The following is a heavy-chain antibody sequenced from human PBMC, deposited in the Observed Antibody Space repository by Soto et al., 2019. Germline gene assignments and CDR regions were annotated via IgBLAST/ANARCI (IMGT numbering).Heavy chain of an antibody. D-gene: IGHD3-16*01. Sequence: QVQLVQSGAEVKKPGSSVKVSCKASGGTFSSYSINWVRQAPGQGLEWMGGIIPIFGTANYAQKFQGRVTLTADESTSTVHMQLSSLRNEDTAVYYCARPFQSWRGGWYFDLWGSVPLVTVSS. V-gene: IGHV1-69*01. CDR2: IIPIFGTA. CDR3: ARPFQSWRGGWYFDL. J-gene: IGHJ2*01. CDR1: GGTFSSYS.